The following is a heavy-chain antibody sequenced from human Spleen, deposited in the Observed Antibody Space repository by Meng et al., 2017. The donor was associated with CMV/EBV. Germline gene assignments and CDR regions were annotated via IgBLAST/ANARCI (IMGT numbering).Heavy chain of an antibody. CDR2: VSYSGST. CDR3: ARAKIVGATGWFDP. V-gene: IGHV4-61*01. J-gene: IGHJ5*02. CDR1: GGSVSSASYS. Sequence: SETLSLTCTVSGGSVSSASYSWTWVRQPPGKGLEWIGYVSYSGSTNYNASLKSRITISIDTSRKQFSLKLSSVTAADTAVYYCARAKIVGATGWFDPWGQGTLVTVSS. D-gene: IGHD1-26*01.